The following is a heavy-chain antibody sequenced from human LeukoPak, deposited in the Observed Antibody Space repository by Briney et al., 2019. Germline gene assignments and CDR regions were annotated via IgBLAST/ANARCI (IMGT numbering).Heavy chain of an antibody. J-gene: IGHJ6*03. D-gene: IGHD2-2*01. CDR1: GFTFSSYS. Sequence: GGSLRLSCAVSGFTFSSYSMNWVRQAPGKGLEWVSSINNSSDYIYYADSVKGRFTISRDNAKNTLYLQMNSLRAEDTAVYYCARDSLRGSPPSIGPPTYYMDVWGKGTTVTVSS. CDR3: ARDSLRGSPPSIGPPTYYMDV. V-gene: IGHV3-21*01. CDR2: INNSSDYI.